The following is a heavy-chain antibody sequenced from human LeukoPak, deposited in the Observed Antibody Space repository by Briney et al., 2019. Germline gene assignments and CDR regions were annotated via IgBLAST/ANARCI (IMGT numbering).Heavy chain of an antibody. CDR2: ISYDGSNK. CDR3: ARAHSSGPDAFDI. D-gene: IGHD3-22*01. Sequence: GGSLRLSCAASGFTFSSYGMHWVRQAPGKGLEWVAVISYDGSNKYYADSVKGRFTISRDNSKNTLYLQMNSLRAEDTAVYYCARAHSSGPDAFDIWGQGTMVTVSS. V-gene: IGHV3-30*03. CDR1: GFTFSSYG. J-gene: IGHJ3*02.